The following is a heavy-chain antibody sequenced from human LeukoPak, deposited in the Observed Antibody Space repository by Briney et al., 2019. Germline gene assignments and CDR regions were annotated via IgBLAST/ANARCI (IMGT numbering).Heavy chain of an antibody. V-gene: IGHV3-23*01. CDR2: LSGSGGST. D-gene: IGHD3-9*01. CDR3: ARGPHYDILTGYNDY. CDR1: GFTFSNYA. J-gene: IGHJ4*02. Sequence: GGSLRLSCAASGFTFSNYAMSWVRQAPGKGLEWVSALSGSGGSTYYADSVKGRFTISRDNAKNSLYLQMNSLRAEDTAVYYCARGPHYDILTGYNDYWGQGTLVTVSS.